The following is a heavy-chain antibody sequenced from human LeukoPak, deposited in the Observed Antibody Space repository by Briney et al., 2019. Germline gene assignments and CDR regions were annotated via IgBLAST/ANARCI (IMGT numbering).Heavy chain of an antibody. V-gene: IGHV3-7*03. D-gene: IGHD3-10*01. CDR1: GFTFSSYW. CDR3: ARVWGSGSYYLALAY. CDR2: IKQDGSEK. J-gene: IGHJ4*02. Sequence: GGSLRLSCAASGFTFSSYWMSWVRQAPGKGLEWVANIKQDGSEKYYVDSVKGRFTISRDNARNSLYLQMNSLRAEDTALYHCARVWGSGSYYLALAYWGQGTLVTVSS.